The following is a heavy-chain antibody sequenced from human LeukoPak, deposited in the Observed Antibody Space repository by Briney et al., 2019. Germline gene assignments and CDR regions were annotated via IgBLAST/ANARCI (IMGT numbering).Heavy chain of an antibody. J-gene: IGHJ4*02. CDR1: GYSISSGYY. Sequence: SETLSLTCTVSGYSISSGYYWGWIRQPPGKGLEWIGSFYDSGNTYYNPSLKSRVTISVDTSKNQFSLKVRSVTAADTAVYYCASRKLGNDYWGQGTLVTVSS. CDR2: FYDSGNT. V-gene: IGHV4-38-2*02. CDR3: ASRKLGNDY. D-gene: IGHD7-27*01.